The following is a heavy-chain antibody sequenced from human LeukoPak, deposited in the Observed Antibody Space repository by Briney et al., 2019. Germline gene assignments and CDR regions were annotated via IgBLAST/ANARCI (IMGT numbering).Heavy chain of an antibody. CDR1: GYTFTSYG. V-gene: IGHV1-18*01. CDR2: ISAYNGNT. Sequence: ASVKVSCKAPGYTFTSYGISWVRQAPGQGLEWMGWISAYNGNTNYAQKLQGRVTMTTDTSTSTAYMELRSLRSDDTAVYYCARGSGYSIKGYYYYYGMDVWGQGTTVTVSS. J-gene: IGHJ6*02. D-gene: IGHD6-13*01. CDR3: ARGSGYSIKGYYYYYGMDV.